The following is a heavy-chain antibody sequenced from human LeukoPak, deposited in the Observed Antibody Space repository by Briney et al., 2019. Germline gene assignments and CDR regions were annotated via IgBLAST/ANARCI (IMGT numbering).Heavy chain of an antibody. J-gene: IGHJ4*02. V-gene: IGHV3-74*01. CDR1: GFTFSKYW. D-gene: IGHD6-19*01. CDR3: ATKQWLAPPPDS. Sequence: GGSLRLSCAACGFTFSKYWMLWVRQAPGKGLESVSRINTDGTATTYADSVKGRFTVSRDNADNTMFLQMNSVRDEDTAVYYCATKQWLAPPPDSWGQGTPVTVSS. CDR2: INTDGTAT.